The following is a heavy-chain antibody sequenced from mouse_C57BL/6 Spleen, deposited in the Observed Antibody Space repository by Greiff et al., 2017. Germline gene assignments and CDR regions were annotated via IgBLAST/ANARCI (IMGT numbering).Heavy chain of an antibody. J-gene: IGHJ4*01. CDR3: ASPAVVEGDYAMDY. CDR1: GFTFSDYG. V-gene: IGHV5-17*01. D-gene: IGHD1-1*01. CDR2: ISSGSSTI. Sequence: EVQRVESGGGLVKPGGSLKLSCAASGFTFSDYGMHWVRQAPEKGLEWVAYISSGSSTIYYADTVKGRFTISRDNAKNTLFLQMTSLRSEDTAMYYGASPAVVEGDYAMDYWGQGTSVTVSS.